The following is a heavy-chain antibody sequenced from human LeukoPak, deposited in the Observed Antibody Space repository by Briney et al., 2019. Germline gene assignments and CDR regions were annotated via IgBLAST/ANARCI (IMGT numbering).Heavy chain of an antibody. CDR2: FDPEDGET. D-gene: IGHD3-3*01. J-gene: IGHJ6*03. CDR1: GYTLTELS. CDR3: ARGRGGGRYDFWSGYYRGPYYYYMDV. V-gene: IGHV1-24*01. Sequence: ASVKVSCKVSGYTLTELSMHWVRQAPGKGLEWMGGFDPEDGETIYAQKFQGRVTITRNTSISTAYMELSSLRSEDTAVYYCARGRGGGRYDFWSGYYRGPYYYYMDVWGKGTTATVSS.